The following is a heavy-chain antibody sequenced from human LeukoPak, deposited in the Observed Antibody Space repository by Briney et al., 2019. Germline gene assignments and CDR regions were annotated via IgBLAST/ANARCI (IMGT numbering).Heavy chain of an antibody. CDR1: GGSFSGYY. D-gene: IGHD4-17*01. V-gene: IGHV4-34*01. CDR2: INHSGST. CDR3: ARGGATTVTTSYYYYGMDV. J-gene: IGHJ6*04. Sequence: PSETLSLTCAVYGGSFSGYYWSWIRQPPGKGLEWIGEINHSGSTNYNPSLKSRVTISVDTSKNQFSLKLSSVTAADTAVYYCARGGATTVTTSYYYYGMDVWGKGTAVTVPS.